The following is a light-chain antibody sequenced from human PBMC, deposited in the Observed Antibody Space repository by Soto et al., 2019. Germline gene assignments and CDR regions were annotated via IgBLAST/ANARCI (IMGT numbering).Light chain of an antibody. Sequence: EIVMTQSPATLSLSPGERATLSCRASQSVTVNLAWYQQKPGQAPRLLIYRASTRATGIPARFSGGGSGTEFTLTISSLQSEDFAVYICQQYNDGPPRWTFGQGTKVEIK. CDR1: QSVTVN. CDR3: QQYNDGPPRWT. J-gene: IGKJ1*01. CDR2: RAS. V-gene: IGKV3-15*01.